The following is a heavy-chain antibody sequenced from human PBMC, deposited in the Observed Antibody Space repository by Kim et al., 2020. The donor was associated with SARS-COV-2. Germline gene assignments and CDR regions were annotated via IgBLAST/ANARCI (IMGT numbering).Heavy chain of an antibody. CDR1: GFTFSSYS. V-gene: IGHV3-48*02. CDR3: ASSGGPLLWFGELFVSWFDP. CDR2: ISSSSSTI. D-gene: IGHD3-10*01. Sequence: GGSLRLSCAASGFTFSSYSMNWVRQAPGKGLEWVPYISSSSSTIYYADSVKGRFTISRDNAKNSLYLQMNSLRDEDTAVYYCASSGGPLLWFGELFVSWFDPWGQETLVTVSS. J-gene: IGHJ5*02.